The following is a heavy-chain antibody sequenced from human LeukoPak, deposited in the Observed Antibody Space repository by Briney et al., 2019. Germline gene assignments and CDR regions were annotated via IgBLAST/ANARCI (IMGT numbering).Heavy chain of an antibody. V-gene: IGHV3-30-3*01. D-gene: IGHD3-22*01. CDR3: ARDFNYYDSSGYYIGYFDY. J-gene: IGHJ4*02. CDR1: GFTFSSYA. CDR2: ISYDGSNK. Sequence: GGSLRLSCAASGFTFSSYAMHWVRQAPGKGLEWVAVISYDGSNKYYADSVKGRFTISRDNSKNTLYLQMNSLRAEDTAVYYCARDFNYYDSSGYYIGYFDYWGQGTLVTVSS.